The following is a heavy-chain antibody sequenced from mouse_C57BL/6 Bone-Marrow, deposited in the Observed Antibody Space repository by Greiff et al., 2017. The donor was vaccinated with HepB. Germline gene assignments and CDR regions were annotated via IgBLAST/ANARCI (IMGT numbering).Heavy chain of an antibody. CDR2: IDPSDSYT. D-gene: IGHD1-1*01. V-gene: IGHV1-69*01. CDR3: ARTGKITTDY. CDR1: GYTFTSYW. Sequence: VQLQQPGAELVMPGASVKLSCKASGYTFTSYWMHWVKQRPGQGLEWIGEIDPSDSYTNYNQKFKGKSTLTVDKSSSTAYMQLSSLTSEDSAVYYCARTGKITTDYWGQGTTLTVSS. J-gene: IGHJ2*01.